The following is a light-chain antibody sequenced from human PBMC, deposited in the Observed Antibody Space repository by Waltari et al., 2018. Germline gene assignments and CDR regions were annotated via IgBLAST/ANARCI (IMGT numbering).Light chain of an antibody. J-gene: IGLJ3*02. CDR2: SNN. CDR3: AAWDDSLNGWV. V-gene: IGLV1-44*01. Sequence: QSVLTQPPSASGTPGQRVTTSCAGSSSNIGSNTVTCFQQLPGTAPKLLISSNNQRPSGVPDRFSASKSGTSASLAISGLQSEDEADYYCAAWDDSLNGWVFGGGTKLTVL. CDR1: SSNIGSNT.